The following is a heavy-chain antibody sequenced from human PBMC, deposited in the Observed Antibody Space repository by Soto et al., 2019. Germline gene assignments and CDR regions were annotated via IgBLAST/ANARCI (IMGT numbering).Heavy chain of an antibody. J-gene: IGHJ2*01. D-gene: IGHD5-18*01. Sequence: QVQLVQSGAEVKKPGSSVKVSCKASGGTFSSYAISWVRQAPGQGLEWMGGIIPIFGTANYAQKFQGRVTITADESTSTAYMELSSLRSEDTAVYYCARDSVVVDTAMVWYFDLWGRGTLVTLSS. V-gene: IGHV1-69*01. CDR1: GGTFSSYA. CDR3: ARDSVVVDTAMVWYFDL. CDR2: IIPIFGTA.